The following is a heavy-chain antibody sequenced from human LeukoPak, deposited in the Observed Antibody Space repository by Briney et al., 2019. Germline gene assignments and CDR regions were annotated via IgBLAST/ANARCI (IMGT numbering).Heavy chain of an antibody. V-gene: IGHV4-59*08. D-gene: IGHD3-16*01. Sequence: PSETLSLTCPVSAASITTYYWSWIRQPPGKGLEWVGYIFYTGDTSYSPSLKGRVTISLDTSKNQFSLNLRSVTAADTAVYYCARLKMGAYFDLWGRGTLVTGSS. CDR1: AASITTYY. J-gene: IGHJ2*01. CDR3: ARLKMGAYFDL. CDR2: IFYTGDT.